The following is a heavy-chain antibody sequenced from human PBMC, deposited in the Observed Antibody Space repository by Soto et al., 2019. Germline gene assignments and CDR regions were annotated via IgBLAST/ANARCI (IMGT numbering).Heavy chain of an antibody. CDR2: IRDRAYNYAT. D-gene: IGHD3-10*01. CDR1: GFVFKDSS. J-gene: IGHJ4*02. CDR3: TRLISAAQDY. V-gene: IGHV3-73*01. Sequence: EVLLVESGGGLVQPGGSLKLSCEASGFVFKDSSIHWVRQASGKGLEWVGRIRDRAYNYATAYAASVKGRFTISRDDSINKAYLQMDSLQTEDTAIYYCTRLISAAQDYWGQGTLVTVSS.